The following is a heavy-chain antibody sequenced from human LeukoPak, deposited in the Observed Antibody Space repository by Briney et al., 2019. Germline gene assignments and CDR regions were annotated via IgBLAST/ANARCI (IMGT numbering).Heavy chain of an antibody. CDR3: ARVRGVNWALYY. J-gene: IGHJ4*02. Sequence: GASVKVSCNASGGTFSSYAISWVRQAPGQGLEWMGRIIPILGIANYAQKFQGRVTITADKSTSTAYMELSSLRSEDTAVYYCARVRGVNWALYYWGQGTLVTVSS. D-gene: IGHD3-10*01. CDR2: IIPILGIA. CDR1: GGTFSSYA. V-gene: IGHV1-69*04.